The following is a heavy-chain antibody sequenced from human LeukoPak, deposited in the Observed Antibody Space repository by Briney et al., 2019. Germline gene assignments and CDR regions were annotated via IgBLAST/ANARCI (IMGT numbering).Heavy chain of an antibody. CDR3: AKAGGYSYGTGDY. CDR1: GFTFSSYA. V-gene: IGHV3-23*01. D-gene: IGHD5-18*01. Sequence: GGSLRLSCAASGFTFSSYAMSWVRQAPGKGLEWVSAISGSGGSAYYADSVKGRFTISRDNSKNTLYLQMNSLRAEDTAVYYCAKAGGYSYGTGDYWGQGTLVTVSS. CDR2: ISGSGGSA. J-gene: IGHJ4*02.